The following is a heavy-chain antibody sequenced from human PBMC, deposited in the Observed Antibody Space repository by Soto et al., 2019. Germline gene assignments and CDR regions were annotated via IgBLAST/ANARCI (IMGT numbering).Heavy chain of an antibody. V-gene: IGHV1-18*01. J-gene: IGHJ1*01. CDR3: ARDIPDYGDYAQEFGFQH. CDR2: ISAYNGNT. D-gene: IGHD4-17*01. CDR1: GYTFTSYG. Sequence: ASVKVSCKASGYTFTSYGISWVRQAPGQGLEWMGWISAYNGNTNYAQKLQGRVTMTTDTSTSTAYMELRSLRSDDTAVYYCARDIPDYGDYAQEFGFQHWGQGTLVTVSS.